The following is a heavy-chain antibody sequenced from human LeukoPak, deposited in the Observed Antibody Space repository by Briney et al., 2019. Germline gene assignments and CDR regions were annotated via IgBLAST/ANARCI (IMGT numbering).Heavy chain of an antibody. Sequence: GSLRLSCAASGFNFSIHWMTWVRQAPGKGLEWVANIPDDGSETNYVDSVKGRFIISRDSAKNLLSLQMSSLREEDTALYYCARGWAAIPDWGQGTLVTVSS. CDR1: GFNFSIHW. CDR3: ARGWAAIPD. CDR2: IPDDGSET. J-gene: IGHJ1*01. D-gene: IGHD2-15*01. V-gene: IGHV3-7*01.